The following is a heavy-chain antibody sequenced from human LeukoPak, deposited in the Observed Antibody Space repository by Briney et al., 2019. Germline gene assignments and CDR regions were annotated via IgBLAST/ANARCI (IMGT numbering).Heavy chain of an antibody. V-gene: IGHV4-4*09. Sequence: SETLSLTCSVSGGSLTNYYWGWVRQPPEKGLEYIGYIHSDGTTNYNPSLKSRVTVSLDTSRTHFSLRLSFVTAADTAVYFCARLNYRGGEALHFDYWGQGTLVAVSS. CDR1: GGSLTNYY. D-gene: IGHD3-16*01. J-gene: IGHJ4*02. CDR3: ARLNYRGGEALHFDY. CDR2: IHSDGTT.